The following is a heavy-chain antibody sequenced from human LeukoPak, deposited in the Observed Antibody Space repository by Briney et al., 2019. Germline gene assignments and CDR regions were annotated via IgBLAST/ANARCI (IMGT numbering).Heavy chain of an antibody. CDR2: IYPDDSDA. V-gene: IGHV5-51*01. J-gene: IGHJ5*02. D-gene: IGHD1-1*01. CDR1: GYKFIDHW. CDR3: ARLVTPGLTRWFDP. Sequence: GESLKISCKTSGYKFIDHWIGWVRQMPGKGLEWMAIIYPDDSDARYSPSFQGQVTISADKSITTAYLQWSSLKASDTATYYCARLVTPGLTRWFDPWGQGTPVTVSS.